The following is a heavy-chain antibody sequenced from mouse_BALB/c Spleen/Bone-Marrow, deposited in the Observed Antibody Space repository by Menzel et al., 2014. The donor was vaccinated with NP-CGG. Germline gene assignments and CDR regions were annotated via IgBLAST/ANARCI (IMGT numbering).Heavy chain of an antibody. J-gene: IGHJ4*01. D-gene: IGHD2-1*01. CDR3: ARFPIYYGNYGAMDY. CDR2: IAPGSGST. V-gene: IGHV1S41*01. Sequence: DLVKPGASVKLSCKASGYTFTSYWINWIKQRPGQGLEWIGRIAPGSGSTYYNEMFKGKATLTVDTSSSTAYIQLSSLSSEDSAVYFCARFPIYYGNYGAMDYWGQETSVTVSS. CDR1: GYTFTSYW.